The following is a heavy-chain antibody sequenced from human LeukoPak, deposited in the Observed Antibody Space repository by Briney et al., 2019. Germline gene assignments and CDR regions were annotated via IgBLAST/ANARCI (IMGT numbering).Heavy chain of an antibody. Sequence: PSETLSLTCTVSGGSISSGDYYWSWIRQPPGKGLEWIGYIYYSGSTYYNPSLKSRVTISVDTSKNQFSLKLSSVTAADTAVYYCARVYGRRIEYYDSSGYYLDYWGQGTLVTVSS. D-gene: IGHD3-22*01. CDR1: GGSISSGDYY. J-gene: IGHJ4*02. CDR3: ARVYGRRIEYYDSSGYYLDY. V-gene: IGHV4-30-4*01. CDR2: IYYSGST.